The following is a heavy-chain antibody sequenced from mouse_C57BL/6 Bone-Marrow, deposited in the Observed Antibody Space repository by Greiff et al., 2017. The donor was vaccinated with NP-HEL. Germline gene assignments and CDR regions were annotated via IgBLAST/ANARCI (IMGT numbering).Heavy chain of an antibody. J-gene: IGHJ1*03. V-gene: IGHV5-15*04. CDR1: GFTFSDYG. Sequence: EVKLVESGGGLVQPGGSLKLSCAASGFTFSDYGMAWVRQAPRKGPEWVAFISNLAYSIYYADTVTGRFTISRENAKNTLYLEMSSLRSEDTAMYYCARLGDWYVDVWGTGTTVTVSS. CDR2: ISNLAYSI. CDR3: ARLGDWYVDV.